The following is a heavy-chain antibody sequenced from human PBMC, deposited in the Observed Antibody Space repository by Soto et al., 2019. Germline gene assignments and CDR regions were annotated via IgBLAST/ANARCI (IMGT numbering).Heavy chain of an antibody. CDR2: IYYSGST. J-gene: IGHJ4*02. V-gene: IGHV4-59*01. CDR1: GGSISSYY. D-gene: IGHD5-12*01. Sequence: PSETVSLTCTVSGGSISSYYWSWIRQPPGKGLEWIGYIYYSGSTNYNPSLKSRVTISVDTSKNQFSLKLSSVTAADTAVYYCARVSGWLQLGLDYWGQGTLVTVSS. CDR3: ARVSGWLQLGLDY.